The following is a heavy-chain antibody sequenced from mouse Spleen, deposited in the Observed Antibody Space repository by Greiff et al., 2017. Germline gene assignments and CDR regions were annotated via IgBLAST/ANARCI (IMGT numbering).Heavy chain of an antibody. V-gene: IGHV1-4*01. CDR1: GYTFTSYT. Sequence: VQVVESGAELARPGASVKMSCKASGYTFTSYTMHWVKQRPGQGLEWIGYINPSSGYTKYNQRFKDKATLTADKSSSTVYMQLSSLTSEDSAVYYCARASGSSHFDYWGQGTTLTVSS. D-gene: IGHD1-1*01. CDR2: INPSSGYT. J-gene: IGHJ2*01. CDR3: ARASGSSHFDY.